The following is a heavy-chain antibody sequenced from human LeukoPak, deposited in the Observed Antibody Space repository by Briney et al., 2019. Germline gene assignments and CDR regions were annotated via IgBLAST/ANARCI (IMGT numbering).Heavy chain of an antibody. J-gene: IGHJ4*02. D-gene: IGHD5-18*01. V-gene: IGHV4-34*01. CDR2: INHSGST. Sequence: ASETLSLTCAVYGGSFSGYYWSWIRQPPGKGLEWIGEINHSGSTNYNPSLKSRVTISVDTSKNQFSLKLSSVTAADTAVYYCARDRRGYSYGYYFDYWGQGTLVTVSS. CDR3: ARDRRGYSYGYYFDY. CDR1: GGSFSGYY.